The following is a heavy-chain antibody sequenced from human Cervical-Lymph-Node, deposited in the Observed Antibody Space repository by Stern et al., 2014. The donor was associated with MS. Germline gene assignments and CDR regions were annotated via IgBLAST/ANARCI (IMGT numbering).Heavy chain of an antibody. Sequence: QVQLQESGPGLVKPSQTLTLTCTVSGGSISSGGYYWSWIRQHPGKGLEWIGYIYYSGSPYYNPSLKSRVTISVDTSKNQFSLKLSSVTAADTAVYYCARGGIAAAGYFDYWGQGTLVTVSS. V-gene: IGHV4-31*03. CDR1: GGSISSGGYY. CDR2: IYYSGSP. CDR3: ARGGIAAAGYFDY. D-gene: IGHD6-13*01. J-gene: IGHJ4*02.